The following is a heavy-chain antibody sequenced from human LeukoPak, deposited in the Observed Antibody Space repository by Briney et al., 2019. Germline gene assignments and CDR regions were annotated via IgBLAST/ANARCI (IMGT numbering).Heavy chain of an antibody. CDR1: GYSISTGYC. CDR3: ARDGGYCSGGSCYSDF. V-gene: IGHV4-38-2*02. Sequence: SETLSLTCTVSGYSISTGYCWAWIRQPPGKRLEWIGSICHSGNIYYNPSLKSRVTLPLDTSRNQFSLKLTSVTAADTAVYFCARDGGYCSGGSCYSDFWGQGTLVTVSS. J-gene: IGHJ4*02. CDR2: ICHSGNI. D-gene: IGHD2-15*01.